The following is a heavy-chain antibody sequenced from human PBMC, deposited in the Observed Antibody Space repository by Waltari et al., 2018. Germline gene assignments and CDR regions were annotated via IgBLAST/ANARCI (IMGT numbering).Heavy chain of an antibody. CDR1: GFPFSSYW. CDR3: ARESSSTFDS. V-gene: IGHV3-74*01. D-gene: IGHD6-6*01. Sequence: EVQLVESGGGLVHPGGSLRVSCAASGFPFSSYWMHWVRQAPGKWLVWVPHIKGAGTTTTYADSVKCRVPISRDNTKNTLYLQMNSLRAEDTAVDYCARESSSTFDSWGQGTLVTVSS. CDR2: IKGAGTTT. J-gene: IGHJ4*02.